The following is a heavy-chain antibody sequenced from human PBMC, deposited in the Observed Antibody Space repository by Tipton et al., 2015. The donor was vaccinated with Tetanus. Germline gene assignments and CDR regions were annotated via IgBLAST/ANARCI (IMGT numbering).Heavy chain of an antibody. CDR2: INPSGGST. Sequence: QLVQSGAEVKKPGASVKVSCKASGYTSTSYYMHWVRQAPGQGLEWMGIINPSGGSTSYAQKFQGRVTMTRDTSTSTVYMELSSLRSEDTAVYYCARVNRGYCSGGSCYSYLLDFDYWGQGTLVTVSS. CDR1: GYTSTSYY. D-gene: IGHD2-15*01. J-gene: IGHJ4*02. CDR3: ARVNRGYCSGGSCYSYLLDFDY. V-gene: IGHV1-46*01.